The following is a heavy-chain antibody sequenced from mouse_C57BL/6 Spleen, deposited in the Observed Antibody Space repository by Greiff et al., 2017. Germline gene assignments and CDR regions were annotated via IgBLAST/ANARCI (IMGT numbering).Heavy chain of an antibody. CDR3: ARWGTAQATLFDY. CDR2: IYPGSGST. D-gene: IGHD3-2*02. V-gene: IGHV1-55*01. CDR1: GYTFTSYW. J-gene: IGHJ2*01. Sequence: VQLQQPGAELVKPGASVKMSCKASGYTFTSYWITWVKQRPGQGLEWIGDIYPGSGSTNYNEKFKSKATLTVDTSSSTAYMQLSSLTSEDSAVYYCARWGTAQATLFDYWGQGTTLTVSS.